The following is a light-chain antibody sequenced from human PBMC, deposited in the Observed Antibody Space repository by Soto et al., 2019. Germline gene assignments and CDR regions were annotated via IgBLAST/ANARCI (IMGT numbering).Light chain of an antibody. CDR3: LQDYNYPRT. Sequence: VGDRVTITCRASQGIRNDLGWYQQRPGKAPKLLIYAASSLQSGVPSRFSGSGSGTDFTLTISSLQPEDFATYYCLQDYNYPRTFGQGTKVDIK. CDR2: AAS. CDR1: QGIRND. V-gene: IGKV1-6*01. J-gene: IGKJ1*01.